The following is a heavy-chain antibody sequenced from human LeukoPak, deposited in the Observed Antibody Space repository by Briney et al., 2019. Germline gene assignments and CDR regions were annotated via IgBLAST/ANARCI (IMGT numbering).Heavy chain of an antibody. CDR1: GGSISSSSYY. CDR3: ARVHGRQYSSGPVSGYFDY. Sequence: PSETLSLICTVSGGSISSSSYYWGWIRQPPGKGLEWIGNIYYSGSTYYNPSLKGRVTISVDTSKNQFSLKLSSVTAADTAVYYCARVHGRQYSSGPVSGYFDYWGQGTLVTVSS. D-gene: IGHD6-19*01. J-gene: IGHJ4*02. V-gene: IGHV4-39*07. CDR2: IYYSGST.